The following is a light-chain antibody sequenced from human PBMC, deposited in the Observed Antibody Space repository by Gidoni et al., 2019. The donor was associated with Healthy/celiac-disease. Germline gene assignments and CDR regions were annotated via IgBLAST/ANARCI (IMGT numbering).Light chain of an antibody. J-gene: IGKJ4*02. CDR1: QSVSSN. V-gene: IGKV3-15*01. Sequence: EIVMTPSPATLSVSPRERATLSCRASQSVSSNLAWYQQKPGQAPRHLIYGAATRATGIPARVRGSGCGTEFTLIISSMQYEEFAVYYCQQYNNWTPLTFGGGTKVEIK. CDR2: GAA. CDR3: QQYNNWTPLT.